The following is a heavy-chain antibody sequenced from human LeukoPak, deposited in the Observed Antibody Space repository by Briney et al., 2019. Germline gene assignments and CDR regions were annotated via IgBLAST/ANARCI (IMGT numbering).Heavy chain of an antibody. CDR2: ISWNSGSI. V-gene: IGHV3-9*01. J-gene: IGHJ5*02. CDR3: AKANFINNWFDP. CDR1: GFTFDDYA. Sequence: PGGSLRLSCSASGFTFDDYAMHLVRQAPGKGLECVSGISWNSGSIGYADSAKGRFTISRDNAKNSLYLQMNSLRAEDTALYYCAKANFINNWFDPWGQGTLVTVSS. D-gene: IGHD3-10*01.